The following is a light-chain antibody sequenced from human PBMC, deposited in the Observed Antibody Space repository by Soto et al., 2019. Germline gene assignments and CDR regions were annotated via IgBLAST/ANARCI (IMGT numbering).Light chain of an antibody. CDR2: RVS. CDR3: QQSYSTPPT. CDR1: QSITNN. J-gene: IGKJ1*01. V-gene: IGKV1-39*01. Sequence: DIPMTQSPSSLSASVRERVTIACRAKQSITNNLNWYQQKPGRAPKLLIYRVSNMQSGIPPRFSGSGSGTDFTLTISGLQPDDFATYYCQQSYSTPPTFGQGTKVDIK.